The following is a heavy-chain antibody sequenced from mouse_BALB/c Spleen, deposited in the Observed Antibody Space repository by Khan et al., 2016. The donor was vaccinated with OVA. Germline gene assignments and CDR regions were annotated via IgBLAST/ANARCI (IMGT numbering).Heavy chain of an antibody. Sequence: QVQLKESGPGLVAPSQSLSITCTVSGFSLSRYNIHWVRQPPGKGLEWLGMIWGGGGTDYNSTLKSRLSISKEHSKSQVFLKMNSLQTDATAMYYCARAYYRYDGYYAMDYWGQGTSVTVSS. J-gene: IGHJ4*01. CDR1: GFSLSRYN. CDR2: IWGGGGT. D-gene: IGHD2-14*01. CDR3: ARAYYRYDGYYAMDY. V-gene: IGHV2-6-4*01.